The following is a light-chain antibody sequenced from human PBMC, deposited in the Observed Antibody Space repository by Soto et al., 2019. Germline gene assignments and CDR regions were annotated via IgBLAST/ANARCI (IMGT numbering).Light chain of an antibody. V-gene: IGKV1-5*01. Sequence: DIPMTQSPSTLSASVGDRVTITCRASQSISSWLAWYQQKPGKAPKLLIYDASRLESGVPSRFSGSGSGTEFTLTISSLQPDDFATYYCQQYNSYSPNTFGQGTKLEIK. CDR3: QQYNSYSPNT. CDR2: DAS. J-gene: IGKJ2*01. CDR1: QSISSW.